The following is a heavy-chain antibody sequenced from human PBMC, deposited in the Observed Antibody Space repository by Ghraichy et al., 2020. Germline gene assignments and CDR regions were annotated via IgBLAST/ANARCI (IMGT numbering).Heavy chain of an antibody. CDR1: GFSLRTSGMC. CDR3: ARISRVGATTTRYDAFDI. Sequence: SGPTLVKPTQTLTLTCTFSGFSLRTSGMCVSWIRQPPGKALEWLARIDWDDDKYYSTSLKTRLTISKDTSKNQVVLTMTNMDPVDTATYYCARISRVGATTTRYDAFDIWGQGTMVTVSS. D-gene: IGHD1-26*01. CDR2: IDWDDDK. J-gene: IGHJ3*02. V-gene: IGHV2-70*11.